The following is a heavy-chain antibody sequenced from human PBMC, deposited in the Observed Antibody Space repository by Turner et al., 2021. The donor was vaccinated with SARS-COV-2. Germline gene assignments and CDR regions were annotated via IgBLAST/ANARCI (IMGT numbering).Heavy chain of an antibody. V-gene: IGHV3-23*01. J-gene: IGHJ6*03. Sequence: EVQLLVSEGGLVQPWVSLRLSCAASCFTLSRYAMSWVRQAPGKGLEWVSSISGSGGRTYYADSVKGRFTSSRDNSKNTLYLQMNSLRAEDTAVYYCAKFGDFYFWSGYDRVDLSYMDVWGKGTTVTVSS. CDR3: AKFGDFYFWSGYDRVDLSYMDV. D-gene: IGHD3-3*01. CDR1: CFTLSRYA. CDR2: ISGSGGRT.